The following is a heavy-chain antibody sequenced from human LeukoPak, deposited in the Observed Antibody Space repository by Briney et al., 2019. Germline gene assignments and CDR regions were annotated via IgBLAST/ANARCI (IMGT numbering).Heavy chain of an antibody. J-gene: IGHJ4*02. Sequence: SETLSLTCAVYGGSFSGYYWSWIRQPPGKGLEWIGEINHSGSTNYKPYLKSRVTISVDTSKNQFSLKLSSVSAADTAVYYCARVRGNFDYWGQGTLVTVSS. CDR3: ARVRGNFDY. CDR2: INHSGST. CDR1: GGSFSGYY. D-gene: IGHD3-16*01. V-gene: IGHV4-34*01.